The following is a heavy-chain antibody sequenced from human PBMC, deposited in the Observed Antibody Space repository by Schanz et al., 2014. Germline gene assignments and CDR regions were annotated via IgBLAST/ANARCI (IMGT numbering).Heavy chain of an antibody. CDR1: GGTFSRLT. D-gene: IGHD2-8*02. J-gene: IGHJ3*01. V-gene: IGHV1-2*04. Sequence: QVQLVQSGADVKKPGSSVRVSCKASGGTFSRLTFSWVRQAPGQGLEWMGWINPNSGTTNYAQKFQGWVTMTRDTSISTAYMELSRLKSDDTAMYYCATMWGYCTATACQILEVLDVWGQGTMVTVSS. CDR2: INPNSGTT. CDR3: ATMWGYCTATACQILEVLDV.